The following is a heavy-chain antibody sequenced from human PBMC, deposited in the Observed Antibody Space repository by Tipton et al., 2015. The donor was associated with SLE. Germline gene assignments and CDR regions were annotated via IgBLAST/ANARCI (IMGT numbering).Heavy chain of an antibody. J-gene: IGHJ6*02. D-gene: IGHD2-15*01. CDR3: ARIREIRWYAMDV. Sequence: GSTNYNPSLKSRVTVSIDTSKNQFSLTLSSVTAADTALYYCARIREIRWYAMDVWGQGTTVIVSS. CDR2: GST. V-gene: IGHV4-4*07.